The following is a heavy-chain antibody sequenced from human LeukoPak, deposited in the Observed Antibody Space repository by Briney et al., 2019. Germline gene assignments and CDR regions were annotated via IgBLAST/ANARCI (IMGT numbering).Heavy chain of an antibody. CDR1: GFTFSSYW. D-gene: IGHD2-15*01. CDR3: ARGGEDIVVVVAATADY. CDR2: IKQDGSEK. V-gene: IGHV3-7*03. Sequence: GESLRLSCAASGFTFSSYWMSWVRQAPGKGLEWVANIKQDGSEKYYVDSVKGRFTISRDNAKNSLYLQMNSLRAEDTAVYYCARGGEDIVVVVAATADYWGQGTLVTVSS. J-gene: IGHJ4*02.